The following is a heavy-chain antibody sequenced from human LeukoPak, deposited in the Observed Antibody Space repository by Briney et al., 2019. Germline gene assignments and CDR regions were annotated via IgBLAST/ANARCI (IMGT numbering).Heavy chain of an antibody. CDR2: TYYRSKWYN. J-gene: IGHJ3*02. CDR3: ARESYDYVWGSYPRDAFDI. V-gene: IGHV6-1*01. D-gene: IGHD3-16*02. CDR1: GDSVSSNSAA. Sequence: SQTLSLTCAISGDSVSSNSAAWNWIRQSPSRGLEWLGRTYYRSKWYNDYAVSVKSRITINPDTSKNQFSLQLNSVTPEDTAVYYCARESYDYVWGSYPRDAFDIWGQGTMVTVSS.